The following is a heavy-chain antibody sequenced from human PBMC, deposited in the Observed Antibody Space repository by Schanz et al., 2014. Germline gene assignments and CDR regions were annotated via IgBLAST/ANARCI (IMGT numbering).Heavy chain of an antibody. CDR2: ISIRGGNT. Sequence: EVQLVESGGGLVQPGGSLRLSCAASGFTFSTYAMTWVRQAPGKGLEWVSSISIRGGNTYYTDSVKGRFTISRDNSKNTLDLQMSSLRADDTAVYYCAKVWGSDYFYPFDYWGQGTLVTVSS. D-gene: IGHD3-22*01. J-gene: IGHJ4*02. CDR3: AKVWGSDYFYPFDY. V-gene: IGHV3-23*04. CDR1: GFTFSTYA.